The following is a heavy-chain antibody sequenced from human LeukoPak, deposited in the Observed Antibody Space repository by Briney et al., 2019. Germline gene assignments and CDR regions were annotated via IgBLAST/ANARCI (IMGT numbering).Heavy chain of an antibody. V-gene: IGHV4-59*01. J-gene: IGHJ4*02. CDR1: GGSISSYY. Sequence: SETLSLTCTVSGGSISSYYWSWIRQPPGKGLEWIGYIYYSGSTNYNPSLKSRVTILVDTSKNQFSLKLSSVTAADTAVYYCARGEDYDSSDYFDYWGQGTLVTVSS. CDR2: IYYSGST. D-gene: IGHD3-22*01. CDR3: ARGEDYDSSDYFDY.